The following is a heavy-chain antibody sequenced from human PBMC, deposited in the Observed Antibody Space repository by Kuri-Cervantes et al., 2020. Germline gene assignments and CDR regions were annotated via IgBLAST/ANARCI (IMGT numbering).Heavy chain of an antibody. D-gene: IGHD2-2*01. Sequence: GESLKISCEVSGFTFSSYGMHWVRQAPGKGLEWVAVISYDGSNKYYADSVKGRFTISRDNSKNTLYLQMNSLRAEDTAVYYCAKALTAVVVPAASDYWGQGTLVTVSS. CDR1: GFTFSSYG. CDR3: AKALTAVVVPAASDY. J-gene: IGHJ4*02. V-gene: IGHV3-30*18. CDR2: ISYDGSNK.